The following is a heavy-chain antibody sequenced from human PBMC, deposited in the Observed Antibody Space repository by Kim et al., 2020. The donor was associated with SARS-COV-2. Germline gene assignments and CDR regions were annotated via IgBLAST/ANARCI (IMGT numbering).Heavy chain of an antibody. J-gene: IGHJ6*02. D-gene: IGHD3-22*01. CDR3: AKVVVMDGYNYFYYYGMDV. CDR1: GFTFDTYA. V-gene: IGHV3-23*01. Sequence: GGSLRLSCVASGFTFDTYAMSWVRQAPGKGLEWVSVISGNGVNKFYADSVRGRFTISRDNSKDTLYLQMNSLRDEDTALYYCAKVVVMDGYNYFYYYGMDVWSQGTTVTVSS. CDR2: ISGNGVNK.